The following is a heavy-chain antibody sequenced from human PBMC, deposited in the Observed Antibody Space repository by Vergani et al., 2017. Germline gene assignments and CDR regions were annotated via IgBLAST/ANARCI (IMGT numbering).Heavy chain of an antibody. CDR1: GYTFSHYY. Sequence: QVQVVQSGAEVKKSGASVKVSCKTSGYTFSHYYMHWVRQAPGQGLEWMGIINPSGGHTNYAQKFQGRVTMTRDTSTSTVYMELSSLRSEDTAIYYCARGDYGILTGYRYWVQGTLVTVSA. D-gene: IGHD3-9*01. CDR2: INPSGGHT. V-gene: IGHV1-46*03. CDR3: ARGDYGILTGYRY. J-gene: IGHJ4*02.